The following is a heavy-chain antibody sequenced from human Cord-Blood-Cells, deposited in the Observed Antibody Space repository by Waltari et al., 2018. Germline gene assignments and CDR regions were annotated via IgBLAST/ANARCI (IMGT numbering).Heavy chain of an antibody. CDR1: GLTFSSVW. D-gene: IGHD1-26*01. J-gene: IGHJ4*02. CDR3: ARGLSGRYAC. CDR2: IKQDGSRK. V-gene: IGHV3-7*01. Sequence: EVQLVESGGGLVQPGGSLRCSCAASGLTFSSVWLSWACQVPGEGLGGVARIKQDGSRKCYVGSVKGRFTIPRNNAKNALYVHMNSRRAEDTAVYYCARGLSGRYACWRQGTLVSVSS.